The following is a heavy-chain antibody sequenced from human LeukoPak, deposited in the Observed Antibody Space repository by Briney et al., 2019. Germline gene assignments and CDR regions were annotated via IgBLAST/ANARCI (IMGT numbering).Heavy chain of an antibody. V-gene: IGHV3-7*01. J-gene: IGHJ4*02. CDR2: IKQDGSQK. CDR3: ARAQAFLEWLFQGFDY. CDR1: GFTYSSYW. D-gene: IGHD3-3*02. Sequence: GGSLRLSCVGSGFTYSSYWMSWVRQAPGKGLEWVANIKQDGSQKYYVDPVKGRFTISRDNAKNSLYLQMNSLRAEDTAVYYCARAQAFLEWLFQGFDYWGQGTLVTVSS.